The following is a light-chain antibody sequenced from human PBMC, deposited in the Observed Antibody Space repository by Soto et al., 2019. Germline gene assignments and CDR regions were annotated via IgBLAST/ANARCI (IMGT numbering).Light chain of an antibody. CDR2: EVT. CDR1: SNDIGAYDS. Sequence: QSALTQPASVSRSPGQSITISCTGTSNDIGAYDSVSWYQQHPGKAPKLLIYEVTTRPSGVSNRFSGSKSGNTASLTISGLQPEDETDYFCSSYTSSNTLLFGGGTKVTVL. V-gene: IGLV2-14*01. J-gene: IGLJ2*01. CDR3: SSYTSSNTLL.